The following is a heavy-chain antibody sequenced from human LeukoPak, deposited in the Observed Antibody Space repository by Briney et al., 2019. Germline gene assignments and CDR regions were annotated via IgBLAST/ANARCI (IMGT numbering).Heavy chain of an antibody. J-gene: IGHJ4*02. Sequence: SQTFSLTCAISGDSVFSNAASWNWIRQSPSRGLEWLGRTYYRSKWYSDYAVSVKSRITINPDTSKNEFFLQLSSVTPEDTAVYYCARDDEATLGYFDYWGQGTLVTVSS. CDR3: ARDDEATLGYFDY. V-gene: IGHV6-1*01. CDR1: GDSVFSNAAS. D-gene: IGHD1-26*01. CDR2: TYYRSKWYS.